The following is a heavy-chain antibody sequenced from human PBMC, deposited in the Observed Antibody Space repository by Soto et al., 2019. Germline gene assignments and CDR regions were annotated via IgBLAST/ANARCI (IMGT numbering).Heavy chain of an antibody. V-gene: IGHV3-30*18. D-gene: IGHD3-16*02. J-gene: IGHJ6*02. CDR3: AKDRVMITFGGVIVYYYYYGMDV. CDR2: ISYDGSNK. Sequence: QVQLVESGGGVVQPGRSLRLSCAASGFTFSSYGMHWVRQAPGKGLEWVAVISYDGSNKYYADSVKGRFTISRDNSKNTLYLQMNSLRAEDTAVYYCAKDRVMITFGGVIVYYYYYGMDVWGQGTTVTVS. CDR1: GFTFSSYG.